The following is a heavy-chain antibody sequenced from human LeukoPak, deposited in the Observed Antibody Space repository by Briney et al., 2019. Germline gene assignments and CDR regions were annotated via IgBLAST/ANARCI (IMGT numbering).Heavy chain of an antibody. V-gene: IGHV1-2*02. CDR1: VYTFTGYY. Sequence: ASVKVSCTASVYTFTGYYMHWGRQAPAQGLEWMGWVNPNSGGTNYAKKFQGRVTMTRDTSISTAYMELSRLRYDDTAVYYCARDRASGSYDYWGQGTLVTVSS. J-gene: IGHJ4*02. D-gene: IGHD1-26*01. CDR3: ARDRASGSYDY. CDR2: VNPNSGGT.